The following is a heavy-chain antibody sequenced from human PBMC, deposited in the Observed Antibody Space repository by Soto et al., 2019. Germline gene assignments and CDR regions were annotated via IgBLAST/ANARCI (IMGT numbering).Heavy chain of an antibody. V-gene: IGHV3-23*01. CDR2: ISGSGGGT. CDR3: AKDRGIAVAGDVDY. J-gene: IGHJ4*02. Sequence: GGSLRLSCAASGFTFSSFAMSWVRQAPGKGLEWVSGISGSGGGTYYADSVKGRFTISRDNSKNTLYLQMNTLRAEDTALYYCAKDRGIAVAGDVDYWGQGTLVTVSS. D-gene: IGHD6-19*01. CDR1: GFTFSSFA.